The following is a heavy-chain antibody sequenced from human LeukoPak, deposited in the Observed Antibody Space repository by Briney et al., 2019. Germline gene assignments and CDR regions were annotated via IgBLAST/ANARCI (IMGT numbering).Heavy chain of an antibody. J-gene: IGHJ4*02. V-gene: IGHV3-11*01. CDR2: ITSSGDDI. D-gene: IGHD5-12*01. Sequence: GGSLRLSCAASGFTFSDYSMSWIRQAPGKGLEWVAYITSSGDDIYYADSVKGRFTISRDNAKNALFLRMSSLRVEDTATYYCASDIVATSGDFGGRGTGVSVSS. CDR3: ASDIVATSGDF. CDR1: GFTFSDYS.